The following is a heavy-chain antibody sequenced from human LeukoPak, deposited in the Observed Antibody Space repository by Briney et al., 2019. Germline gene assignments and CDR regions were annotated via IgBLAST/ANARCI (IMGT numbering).Heavy chain of an antibody. Sequence: GGSLRLSCAASGFTFSSYAMHWVRQAPGKGLEWVAVISYDGSNKYYADSVRGRFTISRDNSKNTLYLQMNTLRAEDTAVYYCAKRRPYYDSSGYLDYWGQGTLVTVSS. CDR2: ISYDGSNK. D-gene: IGHD3-22*01. CDR3: AKRRPYYDSSGYLDY. CDR1: GFTFSSYA. J-gene: IGHJ4*02. V-gene: IGHV3-30*04.